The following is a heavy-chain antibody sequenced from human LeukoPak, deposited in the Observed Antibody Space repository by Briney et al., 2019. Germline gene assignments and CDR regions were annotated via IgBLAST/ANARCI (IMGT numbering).Heavy chain of an antibody. CDR1: GGTFSSYA. CDR2: IIPIFGTA. Sequence: ASVKVSCKASGGTFSSYAISWVRQAPGQGLEWMGGIIPIFGTANYAQKFQGRVTITADESTSTAYMELSSLRSEDTAVYYCTRVGGYGSGSYYPYYFDYWGQGTLVTVSS. V-gene: IGHV1-69*13. J-gene: IGHJ4*02. CDR3: TRVGGYGSGSYYPYYFDY. D-gene: IGHD3-10*01.